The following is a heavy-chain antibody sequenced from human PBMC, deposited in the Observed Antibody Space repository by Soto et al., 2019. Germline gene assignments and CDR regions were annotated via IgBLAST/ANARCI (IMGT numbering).Heavy chain of an antibody. J-gene: IGHJ6*03. V-gene: IGHV1-8*01. CDR1: GYTFTSYD. CDR2: MNPNSGNT. CDR3: ARAQGPVYYYYYYMDV. Sequence: QVQLVQSGAEVKKPGASVKVSCKASGYTFTSYDINWVRQATGQGLEWMGWMNPNSGNTGYAQKFQGRVTMTRNTSISTAYMELSSLRSEDTAVYYCARAQGPVYYYYYYMDVWGKDATVTVSS.